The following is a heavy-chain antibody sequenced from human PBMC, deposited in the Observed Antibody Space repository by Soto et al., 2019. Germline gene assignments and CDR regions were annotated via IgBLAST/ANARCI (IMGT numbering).Heavy chain of an antibody. J-gene: IGHJ3*02. CDR2: IYHSGST. CDR3: ARVSPTTMVRGVPDAFDI. Sequence: SETLSLTCTVSGYSISSGYYWGWIRPPPGKGLEWIGSIYHSGSTYYNPSLKSRVTISVDTSKNQFSLKLSSVTAADTAVYYCARVSPTTMVRGVPDAFDIWGQGTMVTVSS. V-gene: IGHV4-38-2*02. CDR1: GYSISSGYY. D-gene: IGHD3-10*01.